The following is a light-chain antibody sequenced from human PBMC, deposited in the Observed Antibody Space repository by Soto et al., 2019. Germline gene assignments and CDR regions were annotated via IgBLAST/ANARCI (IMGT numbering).Light chain of an antibody. J-gene: IGKJ3*01. Sequence: EIMLTQSPATLSLFPGERATLSCRASQSVSSYLAWYQQKPGQAPRLLIYDASNRATGIPARFSGSGSGTDFTLTISSLEPEDFAVYYCQQRSNWPPRFTFGPGTKVDIK. CDR3: QQRSNWPPRFT. CDR1: QSVSSY. CDR2: DAS. V-gene: IGKV3-11*01.